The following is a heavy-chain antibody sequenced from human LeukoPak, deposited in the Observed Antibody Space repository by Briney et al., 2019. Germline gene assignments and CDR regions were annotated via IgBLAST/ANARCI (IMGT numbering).Heavy chain of an antibody. V-gene: IGHV3-7*01. CDR2: TKHDGSED. D-gene: IGHD5-12*01. J-gene: IGHJ4*02. Sequence: GGSLKLSCAASGFTFSNYWMTWVRQAPGKGLEWVANTKHDGSEDYYLDSVKGRFTISRDNARYSLYLQMNSLRDEDTAVYYCARGPGYGHYFDYWGQGALVTVSS. CDR1: GFTFSNYW. CDR3: ARGPGYGHYFDY.